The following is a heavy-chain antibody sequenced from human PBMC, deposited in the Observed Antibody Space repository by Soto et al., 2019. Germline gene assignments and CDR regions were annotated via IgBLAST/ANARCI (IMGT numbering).Heavy chain of an antibody. V-gene: IGHV1-3*01. D-gene: IGHD5-18*01. Sequence: SVKVSCKAAGYTFTSYAMHWVRQAPGQRLEWMGWINAGNGNTKYSQKFQGRVTITRDTSASTAYMELSSLRSEDTAVYYCARRMGTAMVADYWGQGTLVTVSS. CDR1: GYTFTSYA. CDR2: INAGNGNT. CDR3: ARRMGTAMVADY. J-gene: IGHJ4*02.